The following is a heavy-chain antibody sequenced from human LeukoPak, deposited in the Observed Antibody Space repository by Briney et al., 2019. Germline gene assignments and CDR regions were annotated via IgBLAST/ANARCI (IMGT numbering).Heavy chain of an antibody. CDR1: GFTVSLNF. CDR3: AGGRGYIIDY. J-gene: IGHJ4*02. Sequence: GGSLRLSCAASGFTVSLNFMNWVRQAPGTGLEWGSIIHPDGVTHYSDSVKGRFTISRDNSNNILYLQMNGLRAEDTAVYSCAGGRGYIIDYWGQGTLVTVSS. V-gene: IGHV3-53*01. CDR2: IHPDGVT. D-gene: IGHD5-18*01.